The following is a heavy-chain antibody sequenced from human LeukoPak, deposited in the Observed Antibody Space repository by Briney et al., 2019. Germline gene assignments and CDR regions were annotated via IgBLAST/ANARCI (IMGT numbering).Heavy chain of an antibody. Sequence: PSETLSLTCTVSGGSISSSSYYWGWIRQPPGKGLEWIGSIYYSGSTYYNPSLKSRVTTSVNTSNNQFSLKLSSVTAADTAVYYCARDTGYYDFWSGYQTPWGFDPWGQGTLVTVSS. D-gene: IGHD3-3*01. CDR3: ARDTGYYDFWSGYQTPWGFDP. CDR1: GGSISSSSYY. V-gene: IGHV4-39*07. CDR2: IYYSGST. J-gene: IGHJ5*02.